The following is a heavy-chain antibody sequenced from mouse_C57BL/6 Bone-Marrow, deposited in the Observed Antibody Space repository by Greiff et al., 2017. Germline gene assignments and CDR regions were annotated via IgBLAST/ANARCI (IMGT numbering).Heavy chain of an antibody. CDR2: IDPGSGGT. J-gene: IGHJ1*03. CDR1: GYTFTSYW. D-gene: IGHD1-1*01. CDR3: ATIDYGSSGRFFVV. Sequence: QVQLQQPGAELVKPGASVTMSCKASGYTFTSYWITWVKQRPGQGLEWIGDIDPGSGGTNYNEKFKSKATLTVDKSSSTAYMQLRSLTSEDSAVLCWATIDYGSSGRFFVVWGTGTTVTVSS. V-gene: IGHV1-55*01.